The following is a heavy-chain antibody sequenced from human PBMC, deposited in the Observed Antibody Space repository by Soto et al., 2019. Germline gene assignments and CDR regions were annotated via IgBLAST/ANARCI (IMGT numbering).Heavy chain of an antibody. V-gene: IGHV4-31*03. CDR2: IYYSGST. CDR3: ARGHYSSGYAFDI. D-gene: IGHD3-22*01. CDR1: GGSISSGGYY. Sequence: QVQLQESGPGLVKPSQTLSLTCTVSGGSISSGGYYWSWIRQHPGKGLEWIGYIYYSGSTYYNPSLKSRVTISVDTSKNQFSLKLSSVTAADTAVHYCARGHYSSGYAFDIWGQGTMVTVSS. J-gene: IGHJ3*02.